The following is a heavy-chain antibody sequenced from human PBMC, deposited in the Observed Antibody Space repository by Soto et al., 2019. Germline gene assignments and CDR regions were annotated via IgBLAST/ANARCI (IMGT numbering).Heavy chain of an antibody. CDR2: ISSSSSYI. V-gene: IGHV3-21*01. CDR1: GFTFSSYS. CDR3: ARAAVPGRGSSWYGP. D-gene: IGHD6-13*01. Sequence: KTGGSLRLSCAASGFTFSSYSMNWVRQAPGKGLEWVSSISSSSSYIYYADSVKGRFTISRDNAKNSLYLQMNSLRAEDTAVYYCARAAVPGRGSSWYGPWGQGTLVTVSS. J-gene: IGHJ5*02.